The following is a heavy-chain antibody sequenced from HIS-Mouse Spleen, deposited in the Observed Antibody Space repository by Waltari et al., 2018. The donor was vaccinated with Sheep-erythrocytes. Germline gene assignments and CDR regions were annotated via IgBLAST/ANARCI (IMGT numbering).Heavy chain of an antibody. D-gene: IGHD1-26*01. CDR3: ARVASGATFDY. J-gene: IGHJ4*02. Sequence: EVQLVESGGGLVKPGGALRIYCAGSGCTFRIDSMNWVRQAPGKGREWVSAISSSSSYIYNADSVKGRFTISRDNAKNSLYLQMNSLRAEDTAVYYCARVASGATFDYWGQGTLVTVSS. CDR1: GCTFRIDS. V-gene: IGHV3-21*01. CDR2: ISSSSSYI.